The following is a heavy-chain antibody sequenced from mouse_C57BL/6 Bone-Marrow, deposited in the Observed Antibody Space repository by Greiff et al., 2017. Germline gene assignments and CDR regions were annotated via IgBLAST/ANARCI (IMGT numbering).Heavy chain of an antibody. CDR1: GFNIKDDY. V-gene: IGHV14-4*01. CDR2: IDPENGDT. CDR3: TTRLYGNDY. J-gene: IGHJ2*01. Sequence: EVKLQESGAELVRPGASVKLSCTASGFNIKDDYMHWVKQRPEQGLEWIGWIDPENGDTEYASKFQGKATITADTSSNTAYLQLSSLTSEDTAVYYCTTRLYGNDYWGQGTTLTVSS. D-gene: IGHD1-1*01.